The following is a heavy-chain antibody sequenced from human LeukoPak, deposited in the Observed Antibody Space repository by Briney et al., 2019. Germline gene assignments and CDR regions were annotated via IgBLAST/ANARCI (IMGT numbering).Heavy chain of an antibody. V-gene: IGHV3-33*01. CDR3: ARDVPYYYDSSGYYSFYFDY. J-gene: IGHJ4*02. CDR1: GFAFSTYG. Sequence: PGRSLRLSCAASGFAFSTYGMHWVRQAPGKGLEWVAAIWYDGNNKYYADSVKGRFTISRDNSKNTLYLQMNSLRAEDTAVYYCARDVPYYYDSSGYYSFYFDYWGQGTLVTVSS. D-gene: IGHD3-22*01. CDR2: IWYDGNNK.